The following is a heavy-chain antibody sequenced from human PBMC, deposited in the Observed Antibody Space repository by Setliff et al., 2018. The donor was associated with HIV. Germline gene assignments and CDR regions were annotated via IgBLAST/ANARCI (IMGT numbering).Heavy chain of an antibody. CDR1: GYTFTSYG. CDR2: ISAYNGNT. Sequence: ASVKVSCKASGYTFTSYGISWVRQAPGQGLEWMGWISAYNGNTNYAQKLQGRVTMTTDTSTSTAYMELSRLRSDDTAVYYCATKVYCTNGVCLDAFDIWGQGTTVTVSS. CDR3: ATKVYCTNGVCLDAFDI. J-gene: IGHJ3*02. D-gene: IGHD2-8*01. V-gene: IGHV1-18*01.